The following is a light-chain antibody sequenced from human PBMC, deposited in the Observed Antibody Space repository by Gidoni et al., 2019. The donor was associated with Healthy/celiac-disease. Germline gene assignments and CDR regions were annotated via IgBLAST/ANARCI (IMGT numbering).Light chain of an antibody. CDR1: QSVSSN. CDR2: GAS. V-gene: IGKV3-15*01. CDR3: QQYNNWPPYT. Sequence: EIVMTQSPATLSVSPGERATLSCRARQSVSSNLAWYQQKPGQAPRLLIYGASTRATGIPARFSGSGSGTAFTLTISSLQSEDFAVYYCQQYNNWPPYTFGQGTKLEIK. J-gene: IGKJ2*01.